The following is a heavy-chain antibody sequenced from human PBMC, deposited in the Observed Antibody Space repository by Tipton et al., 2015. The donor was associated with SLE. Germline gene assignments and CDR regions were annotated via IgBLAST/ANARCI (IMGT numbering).Heavy chain of an antibody. Sequence: GLVKPSETLSLTCSVSGGSISSSYWTWIRQPPGKGLEWIGYIHNSGTNSYNSSLKSRVSMTIDTSKNQFALELRSVTAADTAVYYCTRHIDCINHGCYSPWFDPWGQGTLVTVSS. CDR1: GGSISSSY. V-gene: IGHV4-59*03. D-gene: IGHD1-26*01. J-gene: IGHJ5*02. CDR3: TRHIDCINHGCYSPWFDP. CDR2: IHNSGTN.